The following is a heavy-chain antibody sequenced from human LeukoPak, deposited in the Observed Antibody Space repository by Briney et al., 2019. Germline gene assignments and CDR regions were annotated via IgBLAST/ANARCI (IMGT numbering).Heavy chain of an antibody. CDR3: AKDLVYCSSTSCTGKYYYYYYGMDV. D-gene: IGHD2-2*01. J-gene: IGHJ6*02. CDR1: GFTFSNYA. V-gene: IGHV3-23*01. Sequence: PGGSLRLSCAASGFTFSNYAMSWVRQAPGKGLEWVSAITGSGITTYYADSVKGRFTVSRDNSKNTLYLQMSSLRAEDTAVYYCAKDLVYCSSTSCTGKYYYYYYGMDVWGQGTTVTVSS. CDR2: ITGSGITT.